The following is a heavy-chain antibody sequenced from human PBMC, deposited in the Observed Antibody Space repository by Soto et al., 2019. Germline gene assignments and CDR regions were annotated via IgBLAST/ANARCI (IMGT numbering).Heavy chain of an antibody. J-gene: IGHJ6*02. D-gene: IGHD5-18*01. Sequence: GGSLRLSCAASGFTFSNVAMSWVRQAPGKGLEWVSGIIGSGGSTYYADSVKGRFTISRDKSKTTLYLQMNSLRAEDTAIYYCAKEGGYSFGPGNYYGMDVWGQGTTVTVSS. CDR2: IIGSGGST. V-gene: IGHV3-23*01. CDR3: AKEGGYSFGPGNYYGMDV. CDR1: GFTFSNVA.